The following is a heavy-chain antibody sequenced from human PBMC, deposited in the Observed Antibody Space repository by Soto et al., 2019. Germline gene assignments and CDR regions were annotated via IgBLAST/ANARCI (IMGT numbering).Heavy chain of an antibody. D-gene: IGHD2-15*01. CDR3: ARGALCSGGTCYFDY. CDR1: GDSMTDYY. CDR2: IYPSVTT. J-gene: IGHJ4*02. V-gene: IGHV4-4*07. Sequence: SETLSLTCTVSGDSMTDYYWNWIRQPAGKGLEWIGRIYPSVTTNFNPSLKSRVTMSVDTSMTQFSLKLSSVTAADTAMYYCARGALCSGGTCYFDYWGQGTLVTVSS.